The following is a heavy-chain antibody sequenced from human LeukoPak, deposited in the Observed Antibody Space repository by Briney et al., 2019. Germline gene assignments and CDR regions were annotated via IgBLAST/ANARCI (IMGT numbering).Heavy chain of an antibody. CDR3: ATDPSTGYDWFDP. V-gene: IGHV3-23*01. J-gene: IGHJ5*02. D-gene: IGHD4-11*01. CDR1: GFTFTNYA. CDR2: ISISGKNT. Sequence: GGSLRLSCAASGFTFTNYAMSWVRQAPGKGLEWVSTISISGKNTHHADAVKGRFTISRDNSKNTLYLQMSGLRVEDTAVYYCATDPSTGYDWFDPWGQGTVVTVSS.